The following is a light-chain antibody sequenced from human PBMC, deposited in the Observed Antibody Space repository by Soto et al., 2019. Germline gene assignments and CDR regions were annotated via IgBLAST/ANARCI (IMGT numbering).Light chain of an antibody. CDR1: QSITTH. CDR3: QQYYNWPPWT. Sequence: IVMTQSPGTLSLSAGDRATLSCRASQSITTHLAWYQQKPGRAPRLLIYRASTRAAGVSARISGSGSGTEFTLSISSLQPEDSAVYYCQQYYNWPPWTFGQGTKVDIK. V-gene: IGKV3-15*01. CDR2: RAS. J-gene: IGKJ1*01.